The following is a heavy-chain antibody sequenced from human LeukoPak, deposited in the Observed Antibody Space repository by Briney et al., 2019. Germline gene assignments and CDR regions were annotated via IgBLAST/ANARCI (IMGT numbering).Heavy chain of an antibody. CDR3: AGEGRGITGTTLRSWVDY. CDR1: GFTFRGYS. D-gene: IGHD1-20*01. Sequence: PGGSLRLSCAASGFTFRGYSMNWVRQAPGKGLEWVSSISSSSSYIYYADSVKGRFTISRDKAKNSLYLQMNSLSAEDTAVYYCAGEGRGITGTTLRSWVDYWGQGTLVTVSS. CDR2: ISSSSSYI. J-gene: IGHJ4*02. V-gene: IGHV3-21*01.